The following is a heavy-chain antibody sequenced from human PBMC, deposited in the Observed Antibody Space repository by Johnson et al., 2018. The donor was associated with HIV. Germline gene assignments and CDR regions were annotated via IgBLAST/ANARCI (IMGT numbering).Heavy chain of an antibody. Sequence: VQLVESGGALVQPGGSLKLSCAASGFTFSGSAMHWVRQASGKGLEWVGRIRSKTDGGTTDYAAPVKGRFTISRDDSKNTLYLQMNSRKTEDTAVYYCTTDLVTPHAFDIWGQGTMVTVSS. CDR3: TTDLVTPHAFDI. D-gene: IGHD4-23*01. CDR1: GFTFSGSA. CDR2: IRSKTDGGTT. J-gene: IGHJ3*02. V-gene: IGHV3-15*02.